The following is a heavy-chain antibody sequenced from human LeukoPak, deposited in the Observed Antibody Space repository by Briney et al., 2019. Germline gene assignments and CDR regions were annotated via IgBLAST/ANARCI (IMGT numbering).Heavy chain of an antibody. V-gene: IGHV3-7*01. Sequence: GGSLRLSCPASGFTFSNSWMAWVRQAPGKGLEWVANIKPDGREKYYVDSVKGRFTISKDNAKNSLYLQMNSLRVEDTAMYYCARSAAGLDYWGQGTLVTVSS. D-gene: IGHD6-25*01. CDR1: GFTFSNSW. J-gene: IGHJ4*02. CDR2: IKPDGREK. CDR3: ARSAAGLDY.